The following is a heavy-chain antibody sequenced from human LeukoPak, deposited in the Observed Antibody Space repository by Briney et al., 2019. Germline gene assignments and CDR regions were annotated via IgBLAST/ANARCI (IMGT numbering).Heavy chain of an antibody. CDR2: ITGSGGTT. CDR3: AKIQGYFDY. J-gene: IGHJ4*02. CDR1: GFTFSSYA. V-gene: IGHV3-23*01. Sequence: GGSLRLSCAASGFTFSSYAMSWVRQAPGKGPQWVSAITGSGGTTYYADSVKGRFTISRDNSKNTLYLQMNSLRAEDTAVYYCAKIQGYFDYWGQGNLVTVSS.